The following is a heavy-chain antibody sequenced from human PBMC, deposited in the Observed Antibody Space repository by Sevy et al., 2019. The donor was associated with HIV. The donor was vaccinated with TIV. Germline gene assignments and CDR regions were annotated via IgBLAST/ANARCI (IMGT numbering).Heavy chain of an antibody. Sequence: GGSLRLSCAASGFTFSDYYMGWIRQAPGKGLEWVSYISGSGSGRYYADSVKGRLTISRDNGKNSLYLQMNSLRAEETAVYYCARLSIVATMVDFWGQGTLVTVSS. J-gene: IGHJ4*02. CDR3: ARLSIVATMVDF. D-gene: IGHD5-12*01. CDR2: ISGSGSGR. CDR1: GFTFSDYY. V-gene: IGHV3-11*01.